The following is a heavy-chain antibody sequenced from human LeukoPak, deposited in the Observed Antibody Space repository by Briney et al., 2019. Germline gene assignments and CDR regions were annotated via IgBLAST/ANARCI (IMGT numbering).Heavy chain of an antibody. CDR2: INHSGST. Sequence: SQTLSLTCPVYAASFSGYYWRCIRQPPGKGLEWIGEINHSGSTNYNPSLKSRVTISVDTSKNQFSLKLSSVTAADTAVYYCARDSSDDGDYFLDYWGQGTLVTVAS. V-gene: IGHV4-34*01. J-gene: IGHJ4*02. CDR3: ARDSSDDGDYFLDY. CDR1: AASFSGYY. D-gene: IGHD2/OR15-2a*01.